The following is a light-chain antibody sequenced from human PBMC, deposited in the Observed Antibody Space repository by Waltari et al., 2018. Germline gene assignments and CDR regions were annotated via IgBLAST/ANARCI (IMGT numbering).Light chain of an antibody. CDR2: TNN. J-gene: IGLJ3*02. V-gene: IGLV1-44*01. Sequence: QSVVIQSPSASGTPGQRVTISCSGSSSNIGGIDVYWYQQFPGTAPKLLIYTNNQRPSGVPDRFSGSKSGTSASLVISGLQSEDEADYYCATWEDSLNGWVFGGGTKLTVL. CDR1: SSNIGGID. CDR3: ATWEDSLNGWV.